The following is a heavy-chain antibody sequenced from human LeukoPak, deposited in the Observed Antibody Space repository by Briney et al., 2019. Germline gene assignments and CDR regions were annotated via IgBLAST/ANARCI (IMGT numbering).Heavy chain of an antibody. Sequence: SVKVSCKASGGTFSSYAISWVRQAPGQGLEWMGGIIPTFGTANYAQKFQGRVTITTDESTSTAYMELSSLRSEDTGVYYCARQYSSSWYPGKYKWFDPWGKGTLVTVSS. D-gene: IGHD6-13*01. V-gene: IGHV1-69*05. CDR2: IIPTFGTA. J-gene: IGHJ5*02. CDR3: ARQYSSSWYPGKYKWFDP. CDR1: GGTFSSYA.